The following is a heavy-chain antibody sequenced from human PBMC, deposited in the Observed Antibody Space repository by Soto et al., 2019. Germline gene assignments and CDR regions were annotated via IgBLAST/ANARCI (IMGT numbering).Heavy chain of an antibody. CDR2: IYHSGST. D-gene: IGHD2-15*01. V-gene: IGHV4-38-2*02. Sequence: SETLSLTCAVSGYSISSGYYWGWIRQPPGKGLEWIGSIYHSGSTYYNPSLKSRVTISVDTSKNQFSLKLSSVTAADTAVYYCARDRGLLLLVHDFDIWGQGTMVTVS. CDR1: GYSISSGYY. CDR3: ARDRGLLLLVHDFDI. J-gene: IGHJ3*02.